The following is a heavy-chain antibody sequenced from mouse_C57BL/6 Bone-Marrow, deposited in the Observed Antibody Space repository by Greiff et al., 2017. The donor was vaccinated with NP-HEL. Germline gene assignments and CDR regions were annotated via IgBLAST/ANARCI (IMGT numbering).Heavy chain of an antibody. CDR3: ARGPYYGSSLYYFDY. V-gene: IGHV1-82*01. J-gene: IGHJ2*01. CDR1: GYAFSSSW. CDR2: IYPGDGDT. D-gene: IGHD1-1*01. Sequence: VQGVESGPELVKPGASVKISCKASGYAFSSSWMNWVKQRPGKGLEWIGRIYPGDGDTNYNGKFKGKATLTADKSSSTAYMQLSSLTSEDSAVYFCARGPYYGSSLYYFDYWGQGTTLTVSS.